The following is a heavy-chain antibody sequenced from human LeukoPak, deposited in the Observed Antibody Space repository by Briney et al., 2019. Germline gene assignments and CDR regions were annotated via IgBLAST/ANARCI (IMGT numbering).Heavy chain of an antibody. D-gene: IGHD6-13*01. V-gene: IGHV3-48*03. Sequence: PGGSLRLSCVVSGFTFSSYEMNWVRQAPGKGLEWFSYISSSGSTIYYADSVKGRFTISRDNAKNSLYLQMNSLRAEDTAVFYCARGGLGATGTRLNYLDDWGQGTLVTVSS. CDR2: ISSSGSTI. CDR1: GFTFSSYE. CDR3: ARGGLGATGTRLNYLDD. J-gene: IGHJ4*02.